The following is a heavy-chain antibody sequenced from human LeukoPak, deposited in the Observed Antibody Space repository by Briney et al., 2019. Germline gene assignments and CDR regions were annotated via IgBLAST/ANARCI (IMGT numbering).Heavy chain of an antibody. J-gene: IGHJ4*02. V-gene: IGHV3-7*01. CDR2: IRQDGSEI. Sequence: GGTLRLSCAASGFTFSNHGMNWVRQAPGKGLEWVANIRQDGSEIYYVDSVKGRFTISRDNAKNSLFLQMNSLRAEDTAVYYCARDKIVGATYFDYWGQGTLVTVSS. CDR3: ARDKIVGATYFDY. CDR1: GFTFSNHG. D-gene: IGHD1-26*01.